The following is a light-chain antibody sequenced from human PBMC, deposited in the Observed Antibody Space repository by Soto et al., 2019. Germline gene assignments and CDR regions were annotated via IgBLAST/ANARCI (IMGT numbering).Light chain of an antibody. V-gene: IGLV2-14*03. CDR2: NVD. J-gene: IGLJ2*01. Sequence: QSALTQVASVSASPGQSITISCTGTSSDVGGHNYVSWYQQHPGKAPKLMIYNVDYRPSGVSNRFSGSKSGNTASLTIFGLQADDEAYYYCSSYADSSTVVFGGGTQLTVL. CDR1: SSDVGGHNY. CDR3: SSYADSSTVV.